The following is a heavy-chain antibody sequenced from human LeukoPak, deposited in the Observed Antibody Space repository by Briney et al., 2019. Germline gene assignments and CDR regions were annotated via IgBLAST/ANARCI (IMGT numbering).Heavy chain of an antibody. D-gene: IGHD6-19*01. CDR3: ARVYSSGWEVSDY. CDR2: IRKEDDNYIT. CDR1: GFGFSDHY. J-gene: IGHJ4*02. Sequence: GGSLRLSCAASGFGFSDHYMDWVRQAPGKGLDCVGRIRKEDDNYITQYAASVKDRFTISRDDSKSSLYLHMNSLKVEDTALYYCARVYSSGWEVSDYWGQGTLVTVSS. V-gene: IGHV3-72*01.